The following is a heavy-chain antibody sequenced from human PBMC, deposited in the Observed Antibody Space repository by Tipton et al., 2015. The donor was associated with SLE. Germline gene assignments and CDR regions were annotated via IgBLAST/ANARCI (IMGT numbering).Heavy chain of an antibody. J-gene: IGHJ4*02. D-gene: IGHD5-24*01. CDR2: IRYDGSNK. Sequence: GSLRLSCAASGFTFSSYGMHWVRQAPGKGLEWVAFIRYDGSNKYYADSVKGRFTISRDNSKKTLYLQINSLRADDTAVYYCAADSRDGYNSYFDYWGQGTLVTVSS. CDR3: AADSRDGYNSYFDY. V-gene: IGHV3-30*02. CDR1: GFTFSSYG.